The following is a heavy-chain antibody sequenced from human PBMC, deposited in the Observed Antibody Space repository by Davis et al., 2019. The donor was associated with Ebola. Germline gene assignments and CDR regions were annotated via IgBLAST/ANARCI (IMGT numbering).Heavy chain of an antibody. CDR2: MNPNSGNT. J-gene: IGHJ5*02. Sequence: ASVKVSCKASGYTFTNYDINWVRQDTGQGLEWMGWMNPNSGNTGYAQKFQGRVTMTRNASISTAYMELSSLRSEDTALYYCTRRGRFDPWGQGTLVTVSS. CDR3: TRRGRFDP. V-gene: IGHV1-8*01. CDR1: GYTFTNYD.